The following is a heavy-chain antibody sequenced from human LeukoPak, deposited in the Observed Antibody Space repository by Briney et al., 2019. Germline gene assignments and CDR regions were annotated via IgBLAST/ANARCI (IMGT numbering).Heavy chain of an antibody. J-gene: IGHJ3*02. Sequence: SCKASGGTFSSYAISWVRQAPGKGLEWVASIKQDGSEKYHLDSVKGRFTFSRDNAKNSLYLQMNSLRAEDTAVYYCARDPGTTIAFDIWGQGAMVIVSS. CDR2: IKQDGSEK. CDR1: GGTFSSYA. CDR3: ARDPGTTIAFDI. V-gene: IGHV3-7*05. D-gene: IGHD1-14*01.